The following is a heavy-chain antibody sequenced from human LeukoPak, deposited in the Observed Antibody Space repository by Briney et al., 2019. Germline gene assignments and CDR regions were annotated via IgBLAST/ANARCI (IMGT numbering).Heavy chain of an antibody. CDR1: GVTLSIYA. CDR3: AKDRIRDYYDSTEANYFDY. J-gene: IGHJ4*02. CDR2: ISSSGSGDNT. V-gene: IGHV3-23*01. Sequence: GGSLRLSCAASGVTLSIYAMSWARQAPGKGLEWVSGISSSGSGDNTYYADSVKGRFTISRDSSKNTLFLHMNTLRAEDTAIYYCAKDRIRDYYDSTEANYFDYWGQGTLVTVSS. D-gene: IGHD3-22*01.